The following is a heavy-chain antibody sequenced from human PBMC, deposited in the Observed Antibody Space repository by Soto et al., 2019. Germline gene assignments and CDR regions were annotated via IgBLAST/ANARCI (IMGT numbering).Heavy chain of an antibody. J-gene: IGHJ4*02. CDR2: ISGIDGST. CDR1: GVTFCSYA. V-gene: IGHV3-23*01. D-gene: IGHD6-19*01. CDR3: AKDLGIAVAPTSIDY. Sequence: PGWSLRLSCAASGVTFCSYAMSGVRKAPGQGLEWVSSISGIDGSTSYANSVKGRFTISRDNSKNTLYLQMNSLRAEDTAVYYCAKDLGIAVAPTSIDYWGQGTLVTVSS.